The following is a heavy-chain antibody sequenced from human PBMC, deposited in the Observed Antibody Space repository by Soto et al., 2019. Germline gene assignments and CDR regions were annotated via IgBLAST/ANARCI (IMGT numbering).Heavy chain of an antibody. V-gene: IGHV1-69*13. CDR2: IIPIFGTA. CDR3: ARAGRYFDWLLDYYGLDV. Sequence: SVKVSCKASGGTFSSYAISWVRQAPGQGLEWMGGIIPIFGTANYAQKFQGRVTITADESTSTAYMELSSPRSEDTAVYYCARAGRYFDWLLDYYGLDVWGQGTTVTVSS. D-gene: IGHD3-9*01. J-gene: IGHJ6*02. CDR1: GGTFSSYA.